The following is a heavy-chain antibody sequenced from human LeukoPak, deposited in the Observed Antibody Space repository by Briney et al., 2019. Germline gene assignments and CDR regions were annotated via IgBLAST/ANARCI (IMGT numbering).Heavy chain of an antibody. D-gene: IGHD3-22*01. J-gene: IGHJ4*02. CDR1: GYSISSGYY. V-gene: IGHV4-38-2*02. CDR2: IYHSVST. Sequence: PSETLSLTCTVSGYSISSGYYWGWIRQPPGKGLEWIGSIYHSVSTYYNPSLKSRVTISVDTSKNQFSLKLSSVAAADTAVYYCARGVGSSGYYSYYFDYWGQGTLVTVSS. CDR3: ARGVGSSGYYSYYFDY.